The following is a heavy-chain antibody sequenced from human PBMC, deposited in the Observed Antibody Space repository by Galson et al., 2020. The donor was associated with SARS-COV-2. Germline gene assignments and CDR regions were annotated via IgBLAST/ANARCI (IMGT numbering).Heavy chain of an antibody. CDR2: IYSGGST. Sequence: TGRSLRLSCAASGFTVSSNYLSWVRQAPGKGLEWVSVIYSGGSTYYADSVKGRFTIPRDNSKNTLYLQMNSLRAEDTAVYYCARDPLNYDFWSGYYTGGSGAFDIWGQGTMVTVSS. CDR1: GFTVSSNY. D-gene: IGHD3-3*01. J-gene: IGHJ3*02. V-gene: IGHV3-66*01. CDR3: ARDPLNYDFWSGYYTGGSGAFDI.